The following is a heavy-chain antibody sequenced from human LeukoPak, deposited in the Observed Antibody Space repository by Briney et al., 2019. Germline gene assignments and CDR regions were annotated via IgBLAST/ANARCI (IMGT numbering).Heavy chain of an antibody. V-gene: IGHV3-21*01. CDR2: ISSSSSYI. J-gene: IGHJ5*02. CDR1: GFTFSSYS. D-gene: IGHD6-13*01. CDR3: AREWDSSSWYGNWFDP. Sequence: GGSLRLSCAASGFTFSSYSMNWVRQAPGKGLEWVSSISSSSSYIYYADSVKGRFTISRDNAKNSLYLQMNSLRAEDTAVYYCAREWDSSSWYGNWFDPWGQGTPVTVSS.